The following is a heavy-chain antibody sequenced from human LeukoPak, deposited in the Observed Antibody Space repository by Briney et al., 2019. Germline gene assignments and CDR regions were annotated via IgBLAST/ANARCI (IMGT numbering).Heavy chain of an antibody. CDR2: ISYDGSNK. Sequence: PGGSLRLSCATSGFTFSSYAMHWVRQAPGKGLEWVAVISYDGSNKYYADSVKGRFTISRDNSKNTLYLQMNSLRAEDTAVYYCAKDWWGYCSSTSCYPGKRDAEYFQHWGQGTLVTVSS. J-gene: IGHJ1*01. CDR3: AKDWWGYCSSTSCYPGKRDAEYFQH. CDR1: GFTFSSYA. D-gene: IGHD2-2*01. V-gene: IGHV3-30-3*01.